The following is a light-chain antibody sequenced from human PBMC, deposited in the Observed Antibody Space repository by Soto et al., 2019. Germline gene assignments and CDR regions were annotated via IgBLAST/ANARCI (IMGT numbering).Light chain of an antibody. CDR2: YVI. CDR3: GLFTSSATWV. CDR1: SSDVGDYEH. J-gene: IGLJ3*02. V-gene: IGLV2-18*01. Sequence: QSVLTQPPSVSGSPGQSVTISCTVTSSDVGDYEHVSWYQLAPGTAPKLLISYVINRPSGVPDRFSGSKSGNTPSLTISGLQAEDEADYYCGLFTSSATWVFGGGTKLTVL.